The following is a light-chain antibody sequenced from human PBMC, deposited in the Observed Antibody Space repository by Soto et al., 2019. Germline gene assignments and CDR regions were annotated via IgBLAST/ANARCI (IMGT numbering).Light chain of an antibody. CDR2: DAY. V-gene: IGKV3-20*01. J-gene: IGKJ1*01. Sequence: EIVLTQSPGTLSLSPGERATLFCRASQTVTNNYLAWYQQKPGQAPRLLVDDAYRRATGIPDRFSGSGFGTDFTLTISRVEPEDFAVYYCQQCATSPRTFGQGTKVEIK. CDR1: QTVTNNY. CDR3: QQCATSPRT.